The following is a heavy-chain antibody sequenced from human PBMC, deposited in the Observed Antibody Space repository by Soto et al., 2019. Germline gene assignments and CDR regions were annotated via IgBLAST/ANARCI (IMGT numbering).Heavy chain of an antibody. D-gene: IGHD5-18*01. CDR1: GFTFSSYS. CDR3: LSRPPRYTAMVSSNWFDP. V-gene: IGHV3-21*04. J-gene: IGHJ5*02. Sequence: GGSLRLSCAASGFTFSSYSMNWVRQAPGKGLEWVSSISSSSSNTYYADSVKGRFTISRDNAKNMLYLQMNSLRAEDTAVYYFLSRPPRYTAMVSSNWFDPWGQGTLVTVPS. CDR2: ISSSSSNT.